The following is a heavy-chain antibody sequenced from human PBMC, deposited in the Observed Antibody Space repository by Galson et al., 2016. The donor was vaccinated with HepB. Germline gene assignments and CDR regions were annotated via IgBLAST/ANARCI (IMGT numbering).Heavy chain of an antibody. V-gene: IGHV4-39*01. D-gene: IGHD6-19*01. CDR3: ATGIVVAGKYYYYYMDV. CDR2: IYSNEDT. J-gene: IGHJ6*03. Sequence: SETLSLTCIVSGGSISRDYYWGWIRQPPGRGLEWIGSIYSNEDTYYNPSVKSRVTISVDTSKNQLSLRLNSVTAADTGVYYCATGIVVAGKYYYYYMDVWGKGTTVTVSS. CDR1: GGSISRDYY.